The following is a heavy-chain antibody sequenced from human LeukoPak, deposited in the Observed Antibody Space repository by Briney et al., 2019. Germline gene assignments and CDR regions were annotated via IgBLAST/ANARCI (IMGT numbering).Heavy chain of an antibody. V-gene: IGHV3-20*04. J-gene: IGHJ2*01. CDR2: INWNGGSA. CDR3: AMSTVTTSWYFDL. CDR1: GFTFDDYG. Sequence: GGSLRLSCAASGFTFDDYGMSWVRQAPGKGLEWVSGINWNGGSAGYADSVKGRFTISRDNAKNTLFLQMNSLRAEDTAVCYCAMSTVTTSWYFDLWGRGTLVTVSS. D-gene: IGHD4-17*01.